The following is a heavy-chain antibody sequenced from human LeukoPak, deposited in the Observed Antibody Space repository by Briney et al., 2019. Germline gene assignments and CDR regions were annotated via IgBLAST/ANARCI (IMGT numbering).Heavy chain of an antibody. CDR1: GGSFSGYY. Sequence: PSETLSLTCAVYGGSFSGYYWSWIRQPPGKGLEWIGEINHSGSTNYNPSLKSRVTISVDTSKNQFSLKLSSVTAADTAVYYCARGKRGYSSSWYDYWGQGTLATVSS. D-gene: IGHD6-13*01. V-gene: IGHV4-34*01. CDR2: INHSGST. CDR3: ARGKRGYSSSWYDY. J-gene: IGHJ4*02.